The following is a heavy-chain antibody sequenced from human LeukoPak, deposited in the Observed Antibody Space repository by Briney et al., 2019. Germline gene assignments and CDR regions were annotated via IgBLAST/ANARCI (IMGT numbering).Heavy chain of an antibody. CDR2: IYYSGST. V-gene: IGHV4-59*12. D-gene: IGHD2-2*01. Sequence: SETLSLTCTVSGGSISSYYWSWIRQPPGKGLEWIGYIYYSGSTNYNPSLKSRVTISVDTSKNQFSLNLTSVTAADTAVYYCGRDGGRTSSDAVEIWGQGTMVVVSS. CDR3: GRDGGRTSSDAVEI. CDR1: GGSISSYY. J-gene: IGHJ3*02.